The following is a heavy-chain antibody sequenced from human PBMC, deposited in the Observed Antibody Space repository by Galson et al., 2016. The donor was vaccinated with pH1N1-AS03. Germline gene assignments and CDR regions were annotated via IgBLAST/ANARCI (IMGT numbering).Heavy chain of an antibody. CDR2: IYYSGST. J-gene: IGHJ4*02. Sequence: TLSLTCSVSGGSLKNKYWSWIRQTPEKGLEWIGQIYYSGSTKFNPSLQSRVTISVDMSKKQFSLRLRSVTAADTAVYFCARQGCTGSSCYSYFDSWGQGTQVIVSS. CDR1: GGSLKNKY. CDR3: ARQGCTGSSCYSYFDS. D-gene: IGHD2-8*02. V-gene: IGHV4-59*08.